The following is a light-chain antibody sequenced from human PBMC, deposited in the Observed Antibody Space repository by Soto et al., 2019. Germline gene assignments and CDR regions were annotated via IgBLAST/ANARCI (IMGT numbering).Light chain of an antibody. J-gene: IGKJ1*01. CDR1: QTISSW. CDR2: KAS. Sequence: DIQITESPSTLSGSVGDRVTITFRGSQTISSWLAWYQRKPGKAPKLLIYKASTLKSGVPSRFSGSGSGTEFTLTISSLQPDDFATYYCQHYNSYSEAFGQGTKVDI. V-gene: IGKV1-5*03. CDR3: QHYNSYSEA.